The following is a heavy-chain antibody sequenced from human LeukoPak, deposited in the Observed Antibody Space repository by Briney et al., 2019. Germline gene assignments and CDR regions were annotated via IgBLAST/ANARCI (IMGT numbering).Heavy chain of an antibody. V-gene: IGHV1-2*02. CDR3: ARDCKYFSGYSSGWSLWFDP. CDR2: INPNSGGT. CDR1: GYTFTGYY. D-gene: IGHD6-19*01. J-gene: IGHJ5*02. Sequence: VASVKVSCKASGYTFTGYYMHWVRHAPGQGLEWMGWINPNSGGTNYAQKFQGRVTMTRDTSISTAYMELSRLGSDDTAVYYCARDCKYFSGYSSGWSLWFDPWGQGTLVTVSS.